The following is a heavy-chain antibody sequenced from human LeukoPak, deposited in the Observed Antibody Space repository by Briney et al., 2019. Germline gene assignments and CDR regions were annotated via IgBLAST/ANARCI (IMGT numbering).Heavy chain of an antibody. D-gene: IGHD3-10*01. J-gene: IGHJ4*02. CDR1: GFTLRTYA. V-gene: IGHV3-30*04. CDR3: ARADFYGSGSHPPGGFDY. Sequence: SGGSLRLSCAASGFTLRTYAMHWVREAPGKGLEWVAVISYDGSNTYYADCVGGRFTISRDSPKNTLYLQMSSLRADDTAVYYRARADFYGSGSHPPGGFDYWGQGTLVTVSS. CDR2: ISYDGSNT.